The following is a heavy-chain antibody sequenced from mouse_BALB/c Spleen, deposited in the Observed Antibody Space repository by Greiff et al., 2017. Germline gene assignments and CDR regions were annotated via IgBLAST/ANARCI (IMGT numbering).Heavy chain of an antibody. J-gene: IGHJ2*01. Sequence: QVQLQQSGPELVKPGASVKISCKASGYAFSSSWMNWVKQRPGQGLEWIGRIYPGDGDTNYNGKFKGKATLTADKSSSTAYMQLSSLTSVDSAVYFCARSGFDNWDEGDYWGQGTTLTVSS. CDR1: GYAFSSSW. CDR3: ARSGFDNWDEGDY. D-gene: IGHD4-1*01. CDR2: IYPGDGDT. V-gene: IGHV1-82*01.